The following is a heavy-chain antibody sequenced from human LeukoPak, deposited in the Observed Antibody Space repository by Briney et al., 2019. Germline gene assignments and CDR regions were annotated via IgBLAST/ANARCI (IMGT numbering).Heavy chain of an antibody. Sequence: PGGSLRLSCVASGFTFTKCAMSWIRRAPGKGLEWVAIITATGDTAYYADSVKGRFTISRDNSRNTVYMQMDSLRAEDTAIYYCAGDRNSDWYSPLDYWGQGSQVTVSP. D-gene: IGHD6-19*01. CDR2: ITATGDTA. V-gene: IGHV3-23*01. CDR3: AGDRNSDWYSPLDY. CDR1: GFTFTKCA. J-gene: IGHJ4*02.